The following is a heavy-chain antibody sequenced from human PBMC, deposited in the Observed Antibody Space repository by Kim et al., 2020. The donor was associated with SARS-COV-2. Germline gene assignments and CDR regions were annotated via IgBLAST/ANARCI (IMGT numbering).Heavy chain of an antibody. CDR1: AFSVSSSY. D-gene: IGHD2-21*02. Sequence: GGSLRLSCTASAFSVSSSYMNWVRQAPGKGLEWVSSLYSGGTTYYADSVKGRITIYRDNSKNTLYLQMDSRTVEDTAVYYCASDVPVVTSGYYYYYYGMAGWSQATSVSVS. CDR3: ASDVPVVTSGYYYYYYGMAG. J-gene: IGHJ6*02. V-gene: IGHV3-66*02. CDR2: LYSGGTT.